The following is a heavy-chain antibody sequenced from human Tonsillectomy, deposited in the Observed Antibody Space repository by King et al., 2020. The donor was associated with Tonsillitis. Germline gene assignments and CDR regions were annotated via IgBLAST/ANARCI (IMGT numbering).Heavy chain of an antibody. CDR1: GYTFTGYY. CDR3: ARVYYDILTGYYMQDY. Sequence: VQLVQSGAEVKKPGASVKVSCKASGYTFTGYYMHWVRQAPGQGLEWMGWINPNSGGTNYAQKFQGRVTMTRDTSISTAYMELSRLRSDDTAVYYCARVYYDILTGYYMQDYWGQGTLVTVSS. V-gene: IGHV1-2*02. CDR2: INPNSGGT. J-gene: IGHJ4*02. D-gene: IGHD3-9*01.